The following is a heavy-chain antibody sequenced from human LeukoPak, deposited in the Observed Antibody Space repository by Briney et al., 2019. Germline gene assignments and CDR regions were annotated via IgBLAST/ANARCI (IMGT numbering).Heavy chain of an antibody. CDR3: TRDSGYNAFDI. Sequence: GGSLRLSCAASGFTLSSYWMHWVRQAPGKGLVWVSRINTDGSSTNYADSVKGRFTISRDTAKDPLFLQMNSLRGEDTAVYYCTRDSGYNAFDIWGQGTMVTVSS. CDR1: GFTLSSYW. J-gene: IGHJ3*02. V-gene: IGHV3-74*01. CDR2: INTDGSST. D-gene: IGHD5-12*01.